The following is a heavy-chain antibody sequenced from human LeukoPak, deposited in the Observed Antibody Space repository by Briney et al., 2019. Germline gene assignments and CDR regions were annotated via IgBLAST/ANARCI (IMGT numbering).Heavy chain of an antibody. V-gene: IGHV3-23*01. CDR2: ISGSGTTT. J-gene: IGHJ4*02. Sequence: GGSLRLSCAGSEFTFINYAMSWVRQAPGKGLEWVSTISGSGTTTYYADSAKGRFTISRDTSKNTMYMQMNSLRAEDTAVYYCASMGASIYGSYYFEYWGQGALVTVSS. D-gene: IGHD3-10*01. CDR1: EFTFINYA. CDR3: ASMGASIYGSYYFEY.